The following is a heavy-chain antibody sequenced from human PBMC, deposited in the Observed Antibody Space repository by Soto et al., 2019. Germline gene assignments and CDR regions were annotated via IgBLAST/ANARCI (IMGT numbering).Heavy chain of an antibody. V-gene: IGHV4-34*01. D-gene: IGHD6-6*01. J-gene: IGHJ6*02. CDR2: INHSGST. CDR1: GGSFSGYY. Sequence: SETLSLTCAVYGGSFSGYYWSWIRQPPGKGLEWIGEINHSGSTNYNPSLKSRVTISVDTSKNQFSLKLSSVTAADTAVYYCARYRILEYSSSSGMYYYYYGMDVWGQGTTVTVSS. CDR3: ARYRILEYSSSSGMYYYYYGMDV.